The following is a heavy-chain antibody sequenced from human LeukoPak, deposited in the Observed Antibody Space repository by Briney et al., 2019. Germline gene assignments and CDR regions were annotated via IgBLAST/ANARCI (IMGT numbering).Heavy chain of an antibody. V-gene: IGHV3-30*04. Sequence: GGSLRLSCAASGFTFSSYAMHWVRQAPGKGLEWVAVISYDGSNKYYADSVKGRFTISRDNAKNSLYLEMNSLRVEDTGVYYCASWGEGALDNWGQGTLVTVSS. J-gene: IGHJ4*02. CDR3: ASWGEGALDN. CDR2: ISYDGSNK. D-gene: IGHD1-26*01. CDR1: GFTFSSYA.